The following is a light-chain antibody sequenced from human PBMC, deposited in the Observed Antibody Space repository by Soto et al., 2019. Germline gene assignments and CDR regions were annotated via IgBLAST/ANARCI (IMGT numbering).Light chain of an antibody. J-gene: IGKJ1*01. CDR1: EGVGSNY. V-gene: IGKV3-20*01. Sequence: EIVLTQSPGTLSLSPGERATLSCRASEGVGSNYLAWYQQKPGQAPRLLIYGASTRATGIPDRFSGSGSGADFSLTISRLEAEDLAVYYCQQYGSSPWTFGQGTKGEI. CDR3: QQYGSSPWT. CDR2: GAS.